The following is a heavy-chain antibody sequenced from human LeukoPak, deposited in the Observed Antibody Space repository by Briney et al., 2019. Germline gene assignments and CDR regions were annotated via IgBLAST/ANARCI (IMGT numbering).Heavy chain of an antibody. Sequence: ASVKVSCKASGGTFSSYAISWVRQAPGQGLEWMGRIIPILGIANYAQKFQGRVTITADKSTSTAYMELSSLRSEDTAVYYWARVSDSSSWYRDYYYYYYGMDVWGQGTTVTVSS. CDR2: IIPILGIA. D-gene: IGHD6-13*01. J-gene: IGHJ6*02. V-gene: IGHV1-69*04. CDR1: GGTFSSYA. CDR3: ARVSDSSSWYRDYYYYYYGMDV.